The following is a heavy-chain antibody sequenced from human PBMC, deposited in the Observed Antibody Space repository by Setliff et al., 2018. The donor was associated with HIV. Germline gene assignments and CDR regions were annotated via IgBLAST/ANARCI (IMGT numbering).Heavy chain of an antibody. CDR3: ARGEKKNVDIVATRDFYYYYMDV. Sequence: ASVKVSCKASATFTNVDIHWLRRATGQGLEWMGWMNPNSGVSGYGQKFQGRVTMTRDTSISTAYMELSSLTSEDTAVYYCARGEKKNVDIVATRDFYYYYMDVWGKGTTVTVSS. CDR1: ATFTNVD. CDR2: MNPNSGVS. D-gene: IGHD5-12*01. J-gene: IGHJ6*03. V-gene: IGHV1-8*01.